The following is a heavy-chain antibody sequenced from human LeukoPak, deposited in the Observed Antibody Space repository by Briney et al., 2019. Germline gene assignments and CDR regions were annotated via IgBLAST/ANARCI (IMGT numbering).Heavy chain of an antibody. V-gene: IGHV4-59*01. J-gene: IGHJ6*02. CDR2: IYYTGST. CDR3: ARDNRFYGMDL. Sequence: PSETLSLTCTVSGGSISSNNWSWIWQPPATGLERIGYIYYTGSTNYNPSLKSRVTISQDTSNNQFFLWLSCVTGAETAVYYCARDNRFYGMDLWGQGTTVTVSS. CDR1: GGSISSNN.